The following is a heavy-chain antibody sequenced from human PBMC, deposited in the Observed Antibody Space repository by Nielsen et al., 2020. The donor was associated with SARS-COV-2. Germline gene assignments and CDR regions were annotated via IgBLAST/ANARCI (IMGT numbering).Heavy chain of an antibody. J-gene: IGHJ6*02. CDR2: IRSKTNNYET. D-gene: IGHD2-21*01. CDR3: KHYYDMDV. Sequence: GESLKISCAASGVTLSASALHWVRQASGKGLEWVGRIRSKTNNYETSYAASVKGRFTISRDESKNMAYLQMSRLKTDDTAVYYCKHYYDMDVWGQGTTVTVSS. V-gene: IGHV3-73*01. CDR1: GVTLSASA.